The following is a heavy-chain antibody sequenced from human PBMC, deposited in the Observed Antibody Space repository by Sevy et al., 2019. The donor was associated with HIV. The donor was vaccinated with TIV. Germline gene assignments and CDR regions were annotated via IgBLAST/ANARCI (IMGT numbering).Heavy chain of an antibody. CDR1: GFSLNSYW. Sequence: GGSLRLSCVASGFSLNSYWMLWVRQAPGKGLEWVANINQDGSVNYYADSVKGRFTISRVNARNLVSLQMNILRVEDTAVYYCVRAIATADSFWGQGTLVTVSS. V-gene: IGHV3-7*01. J-gene: IGHJ4*02. D-gene: IGHD6-13*01. CDR3: VRAIATADSF. CDR2: INQDGSVN.